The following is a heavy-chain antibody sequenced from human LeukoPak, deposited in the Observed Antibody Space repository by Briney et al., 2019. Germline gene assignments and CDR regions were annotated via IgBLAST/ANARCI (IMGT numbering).Heavy chain of an antibody. CDR1: GYSISSGYY. CDR2: IYHSGST. V-gene: IGHV4-38-2*01. J-gene: IGHJ4*02. Sequence: SETLSLTCAVSGYSISSGYYWGWIRPPPGKGLEWIGSIYHSGSTYYNPSLKSRFTISVDTSTNQFSLKLSSVTAADTAVYYCARSLGSFDYWGQGTLVTVSS. CDR3: ARSLGSFDY. D-gene: IGHD7-27*01.